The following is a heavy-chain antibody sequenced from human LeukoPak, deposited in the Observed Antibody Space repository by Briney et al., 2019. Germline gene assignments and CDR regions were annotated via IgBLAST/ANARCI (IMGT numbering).Heavy chain of an antibody. CDR3: ARDGAAGNWYFDL. J-gene: IGHJ2*01. V-gene: IGHV1-2*02. CDR2: INPNSGGT. CDR1: GYTFTGYY. Sequence: GASVKVSCKASGYTFTGYYMHWVRQAPGQGLEWMGWINPNSGGTNYAQKFQGRVTMTRDTSISTAYMELSRLRSDDTAVYYCARDGAAGNWYFDLWGRGTLVTVSS. D-gene: IGHD6-13*01.